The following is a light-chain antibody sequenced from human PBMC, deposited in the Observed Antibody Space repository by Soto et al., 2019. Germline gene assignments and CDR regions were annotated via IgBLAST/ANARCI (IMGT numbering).Light chain of an antibody. CDR1: QSVLYTPNNKNY. V-gene: IGKV4-1*01. CDR2: WAS. CDR3: QQYDAAPLN. Sequence: DIVMTQSPDSLAVSLGEGATINCKSSQSVLYTPNNKNYLSWYQQKPGQPPKLLIYWASTRESGVPDRFSGSGSGTDFTLTISSLQAEDVAVYYCQQYDAAPLNFGGGTRVEIK. J-gene: IGKJ4*01.